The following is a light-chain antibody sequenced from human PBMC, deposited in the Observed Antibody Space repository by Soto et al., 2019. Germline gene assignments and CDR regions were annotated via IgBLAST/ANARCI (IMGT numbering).Light chain of an antibody. CDR1: QSVSSSY. V-gene: IGKV3-20*01. J-gene: IGKJ1*01. CDR3: QQYGSSPPLT. Sequence: EIVLTQSPGTLSLSPGERATLSCRASQSVSSSYLAWYQQKPGQAPRLLIYGASSRATGIPDRFSGSGSGTDFTLTISSLEPEDFVVYYCQQYGSSPPLTFGQGTKVEIK. CDR2: GAS.